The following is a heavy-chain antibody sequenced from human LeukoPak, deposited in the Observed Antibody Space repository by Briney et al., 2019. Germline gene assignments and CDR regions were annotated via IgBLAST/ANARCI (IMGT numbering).Heavy chain of an antibody. CDR3: ARTREQWQVLDY. CDR2: ISHEGSYQ. V-gene: IGHV3-30*04. CDR1: GGSISSSHY. J-gene: IGHJ4*02. Sequence: LSLTCSVSGGSISSSHYYWTWVRQPAGKGLEWVAVISHEGSYQNYADSVKGRFTISRDNSKNMVFLQMNSLNAEDTAVYYCARTREQWQVLDYWGQGTLVTVSS. D-gene: IGHD6-19*01.